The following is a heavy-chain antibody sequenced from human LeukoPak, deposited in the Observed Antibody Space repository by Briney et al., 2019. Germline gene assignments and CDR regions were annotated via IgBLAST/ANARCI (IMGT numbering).Heavy chain of an antibody. CDR3: ARYRNYDFWSGYDK. D-gene: IGHD3-3*01. CDR1: GGSISTFY. J-gene: IGHJ4*02. CDR2: IYYSGTT. V-gene: IGHV4-59*08. Sequence: SETLSLTCTVSGGSISTFYWSWIRQPPGKGLEWIGYIYYSGTTNYNPSLKSRVSISVDTSKNQFSLRLNSVTAADTAIYYCARYRNYDFWSGYDKWGQGTPVTVSS.